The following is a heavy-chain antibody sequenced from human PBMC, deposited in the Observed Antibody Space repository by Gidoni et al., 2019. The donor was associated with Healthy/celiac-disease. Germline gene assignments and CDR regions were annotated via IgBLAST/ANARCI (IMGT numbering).Heavy chain of an antibody. J-gene: IGHJ5*02. CDR2: IRGSGGST. CDR1: GFTFSSYA. D-gene: IGHD6-19*01. CDR3: AKSVEAVAGRFGP. V-gene: IGHV3-23*01. Sequence: VQLLESGGGLVQPGGSLRLSCAASGFTFSSYAMSWVRQGPGKGLEWVSAIRGSGGSTYYADSLKGRFTISRDNSKNTLYLQMNSLRAEDTAVYYCAKSVEAVAGRFGPWGQGTLVTVSS.